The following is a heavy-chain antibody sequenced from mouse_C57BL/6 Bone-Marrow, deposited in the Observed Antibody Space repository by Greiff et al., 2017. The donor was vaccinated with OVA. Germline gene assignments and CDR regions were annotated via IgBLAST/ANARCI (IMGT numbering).Heavy chain of an antibody. D-gene: IGHD1-1*01. V-gene: IGHV1-53*01. CDR1: GYTFTSYW. Sequence: QVQLQQPGTELVKPGASVKLSCKASGYTFTSYWMHWVKQRPGQGLEWIGNINPSNGGTNYNEKFKSKATLTVDKSSSTAYMQLSSLTSEDAAVYYCARKGRRTTVVDYYFDYWGQGTTLTVSS. J-gene: IGHJ2*01. CDR3: ARKGRRTTVVDYYFDY. CDR2: INPSNGGT.